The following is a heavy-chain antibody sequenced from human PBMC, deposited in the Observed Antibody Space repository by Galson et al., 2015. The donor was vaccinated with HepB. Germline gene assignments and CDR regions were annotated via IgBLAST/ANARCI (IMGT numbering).Heavy chain of an antibody. CDR1: GFTFSSYA. J-gene: IGHJ4*02. Sequence: SLRLSCAASGFTFSSYAMHWVRQAPGKGLEWVAVISYDGSNKYYADSVKGRFTISRDNSKNTLYLQMNSLRAEDTAVYYCARAGPEFDYWGQGTLVTVSS. CDR2: ISYDGSNK. V-gene: IGHV3-30-3*01. CDR3: ARAGPEFDY.